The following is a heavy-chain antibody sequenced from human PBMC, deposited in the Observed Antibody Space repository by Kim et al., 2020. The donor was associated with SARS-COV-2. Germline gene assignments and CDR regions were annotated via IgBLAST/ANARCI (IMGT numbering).Heavy chain of an antibody. Sequence: GGSLRLSCAASGFTFSSYGMHWVRQAPGKGLEWVAVISYDGSNKYYADSVKGRFTISRDNSKNTLYLQMNSLRAEDTAVYYCLTGKIDYWGQGTLVTVSS. J-gene: IGHJ4*02. D-gene: IGHD1-20*01. CDR3: LTGKIDY. V-gene: IGHV3-30*03. CDR1: GFTFSSYG. CDR2: ISYDGSNK.